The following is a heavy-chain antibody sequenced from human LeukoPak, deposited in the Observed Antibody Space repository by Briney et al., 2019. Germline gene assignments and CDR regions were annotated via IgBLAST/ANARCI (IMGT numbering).Heavy chain of an antibody. CDR3: ARGHLDVVAFDI. Sequence: GGSLRLSCAASGFTFSSFWMHWVRQAPGKGLVWVSRINSDGSSTNYADSVKGRFTISRDNSKNTLYLQMNSLRAEDTAVYYCARGHLDVVAFDIWGQGTMVTVSS. D-gene: IGHD1-1*01. CDR2: INSDGSST. J-gene: IGHJ3*02. V-gene: IGHV3-74*01. CDR1: GFTFSSFW.